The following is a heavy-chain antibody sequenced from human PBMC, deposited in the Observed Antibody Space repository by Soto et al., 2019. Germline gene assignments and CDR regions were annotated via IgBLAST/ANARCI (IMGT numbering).Heavy chain of an antibody. Sequence: PGGSLRLSCAASGFTFSSYWMHWVRQAPGKGLVWVSRINSDGSSTSYADSVKGRFTISRDNAKNTLYLQMNSLRAEDTAVYYCARVVVVAATPRFFQYFDYWGQGTLVTVSS. CDR2: INSDGSST. J-gene: IGHJ4*02. CDR1: GFTFSSYW. CDR3: ARVVVVAATPRFFQYFDY. V-gene: IGHV3-74*01. D-gene: IGHD2-15*01.